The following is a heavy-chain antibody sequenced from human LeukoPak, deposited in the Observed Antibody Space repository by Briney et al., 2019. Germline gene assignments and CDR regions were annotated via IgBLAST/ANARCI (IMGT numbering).Heavy chain of an antibody. CDR3: AKLSGGSCYFPCHYGMDV. V-gene: IGHV3-21*01. CDR2: ISSGSTYI. D-gene: IGHD2-15*01. CDR1: GFTLGSYG. J-gene: IGHJ6*02. Sequence: PGGSLRLSCAASGFTLGSYGMNWVRQAPGKGLEWVASISSGSTYIYYADSVKGRFTISRDNAKNSLYLQMNSLRAEDTAVYYCAKLSGGSCYFPCHYGMDVRGQGTTVTVSS.